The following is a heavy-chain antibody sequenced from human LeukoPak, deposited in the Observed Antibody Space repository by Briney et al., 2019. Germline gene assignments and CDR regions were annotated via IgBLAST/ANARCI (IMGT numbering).Heavy chain of an antibody. Sequence: PGGSLRLSCVDSGFTFTNAWVSWVRQAPGKGLEWIGRIKGKTDGETTNYAEPVRGRFTISRDDSKSAVYLQMNSLKIEDTAVYYCTTDLGTYYHGSQRLIPIDYWGQGTLVTVSS. CDR1: GFTFTNAW. D-gene: IGHD3-10*01. J-gene: IGHJ4*02. CDR2: IKGKTDGETT. CDR3: TTDLGTYYHGSQRLIPIDY. V-gene: IGHV3-15*01.